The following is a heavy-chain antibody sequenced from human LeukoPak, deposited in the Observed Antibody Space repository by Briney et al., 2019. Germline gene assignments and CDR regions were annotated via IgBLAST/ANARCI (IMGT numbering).Heavy chain of an antibody. V-gene: IGHV3-21*01. CDR2: ISSSSSSYI. Sequence: GGSLRLSCAASGFTFSRYSMNWVRQAPGKGLEWVSSISSSSSSYIYYADSVKGRFTISRDNAKNSLYLQMNSLRAVDTAVYYCAREGYGDYYFDYWGQGTLVTVSS. CDR3: AREGYGDYYFDY. D-gene: IGHD4-17*01. J-gene: IGHJ4*02. CDR1: GFTFSRYS.